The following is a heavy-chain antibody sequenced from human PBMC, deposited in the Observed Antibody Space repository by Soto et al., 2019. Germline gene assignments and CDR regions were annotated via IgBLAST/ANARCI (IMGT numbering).Heavy chain of an antibody. CDR1: GYTFTSYA. V-gene: IGHV1-3*01. CDR3: ARYGDILTGYGMDV. J-gene: IGHJ6*02. D-gene: IGHD3-9*01. CDR2: INAGNGNT. Sequence: VQLVQSGAEVKKPGASVKVSCKASGYTFTSYAMHWVRQAPGQRLEWMGWINAGNGNTKYSQKFQGRVTITRDTSASTAYMELSSLRSEDTAVYYCARYGDILTGYGMDVWGQGTTVTVSS.